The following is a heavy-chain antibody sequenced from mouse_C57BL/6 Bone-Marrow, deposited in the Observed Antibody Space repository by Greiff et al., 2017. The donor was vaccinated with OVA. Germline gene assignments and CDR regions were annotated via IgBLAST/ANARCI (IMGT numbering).Heavy chain of an antibody. CDR2: IDPSDSYT. CDR3: ARRMAYYSNYPYC. D-gene: IGHD2-5*01. Sequence: QVQLKQPGAELVRPGTSVKLSCKASGYTFTSYWMHWVKQRPGQGLEWIGVIDPSDSYTNYSQKFKGKATLTVDTSSSTAYMQLSSLTSEDSAVYYCARRMAYYSNYPYCWGQGTTLTVSS. V-gene: IGHV1-59*01. J-gene: IGHJ2*01. CDR1: GYTFTSYW.